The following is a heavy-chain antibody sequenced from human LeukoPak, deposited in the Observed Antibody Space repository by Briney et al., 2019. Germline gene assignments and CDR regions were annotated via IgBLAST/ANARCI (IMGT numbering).Heavy chain of an antibody. CDR1: GGSISSSSYY. CDR2: IYYSGST. V-gene: IGHV4-39*07. J-gene: IGHJ4*02. CDR3: ATTIADPFFDY. Sequence: SETLSLTYTVSGGSISSSSYYWGWIRQPPGKGLEWIGSIYYSGSTYYNPSLKSRVTISVDTSKNQFSLKLSSVTAADTAVYYCATTIADPFFDYWGQGTLVTVSS. D-gene: IGHD6-13*01.